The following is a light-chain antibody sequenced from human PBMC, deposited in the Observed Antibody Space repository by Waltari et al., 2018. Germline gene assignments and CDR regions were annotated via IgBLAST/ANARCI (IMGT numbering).Light chain of an antibody. V-gene: IGLV1-47*01. CDR2: RNN. Sequence: QSVLTQPPSASGTPGQRVTIPCSGSRSNIGRTSDNWDQQFPGAAPTLLISRNNLRPSGVPDRFSASKSGTSTSLAISGLRSEDEADYYCAAWDDSLSAWVFGGGTKVTVL. CDR1: RSNIGRTS. CDR3: AAWDDSLSAWV. J-gene: IGLJ3*02.